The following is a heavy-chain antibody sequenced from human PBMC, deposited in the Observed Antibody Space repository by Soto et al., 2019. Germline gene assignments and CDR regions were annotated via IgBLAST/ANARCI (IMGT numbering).Heavy chain of an antibody. CDR2: IYSGGST. J-gene: IGHJ4*02. CDR3: ARNLVVVTALGTLDYFDY. Sequence: EVQLVESGGGLVQPGGSLRLSCAASGFTVSSNYMSWVRQAPGKGLEWVSVIYSGGSTYYADSVKGRFTISRDNSKNTLYLQRNSLRAEDTAVYYWARNLVVVTALGTLDYFDYWGQGTLVTVSS. D-gene: IGHD2-21*02. CDR1: GFTVSSNY. V-gene: IGHV3-66*01.